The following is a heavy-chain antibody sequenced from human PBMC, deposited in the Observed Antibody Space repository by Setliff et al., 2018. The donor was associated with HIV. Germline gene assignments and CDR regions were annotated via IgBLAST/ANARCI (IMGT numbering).Heavy chain of an antibody. V-gene: IGHV3-23*01. CDR2: VGCWGTCT. Sequence: GGSLRLSCAGSGFTVNSGAMNWVRQAPGKGLEWVSTVGCWGTCTYFADSVKGRFTISRDNSRNTLYLQMNSLRADDTAVYYCASRVYYYDSSGYLREEGFDPWGQGTLVTVSS. CDR3: ASRVYYYDSSGYLREEGFDP. D-gene: IGHD3-22*01. J-gene: IGHJ5*02. CDR1: GFTVNSGA.